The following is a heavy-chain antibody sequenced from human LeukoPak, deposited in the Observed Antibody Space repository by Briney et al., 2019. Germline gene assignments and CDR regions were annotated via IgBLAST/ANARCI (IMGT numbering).Heavy chain of an antibody. CDR2: ISGSGGST. CDR1: GFTLSNSA. Sequence: GGSLRLSCAASGFTLSNSAMSWVRQAPGKGLEWVSAISGSGGSTYYADSVKGRFTISRDNSKNTLYLQMNSLRAEDTAVYYCAKDGGGSLEWLPPMDVWGQGTTVTVSS. D-gene: IGHD3-3*01. V-gene: IGHV3-23*01. J-gene: IGHJ6*02. CDR3: AKDGGGSLEWLPPMDV.